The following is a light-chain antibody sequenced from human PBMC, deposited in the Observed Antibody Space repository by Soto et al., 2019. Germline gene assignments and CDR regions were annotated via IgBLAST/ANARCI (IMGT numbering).Light chain of an antibody. CDR1: QGISNY. J-gene: IGKJ1*01. CDR3: QKYNRAPWT. Sequence: DIQMTQSPSSLSASVGDRVTITCRASQGISNYLAWYQQKPGKGPKVLIYAASTLQSGVPSRFSGSGSGTDFSLTITRLQPEDVATYFCQKYNRAPWTFGQGTKVEI. V-gene: IGKV1-27*01. CDR2: AAS.